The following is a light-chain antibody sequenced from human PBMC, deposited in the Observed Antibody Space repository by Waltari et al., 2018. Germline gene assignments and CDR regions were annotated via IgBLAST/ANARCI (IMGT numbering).Light chain of an antibody. CDR3: AAWDDSLTGWV. Sequence: QSVLTQPPSASGTPGQRVTISCSGSSSNIGSNYVYWYQHRPATAPKLLIYGNDQRPSGVPDRFSGSRSGTSASLAISGLRSEDEADYYCAAWDDSLTGWVFGGGTKLTVL. J-gene: IGLJ3*02. V-gene: IGLV1-47*01. CDR1: SSNIGSNY. CDR2: GND.